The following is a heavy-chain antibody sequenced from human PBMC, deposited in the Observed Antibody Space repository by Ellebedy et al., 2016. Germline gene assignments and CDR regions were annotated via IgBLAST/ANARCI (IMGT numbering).Heavy chain of an antibody. D-gene: IGHD2-15*01. CDR1: GYIFTSYA. Sequence: ASVKVSXXASGYIFTSYAMHWVRQAPGQRLEWVGWINAGNGNTKYSQKFQGRVTITRDTSASTAYMELSSLRSEDTAVYYCARDSGFDRYYFDYWGQGTLVTVSS. CDR2: INAGNGNT. J-gene: IGHJ4*02. V-gene: IGHV1-3*01. CDR3: ARDSGFDRYYFDY.